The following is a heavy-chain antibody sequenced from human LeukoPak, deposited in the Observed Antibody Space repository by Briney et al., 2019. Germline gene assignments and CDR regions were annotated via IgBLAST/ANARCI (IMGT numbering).Heavy chain of an antibody. J-gene: IGHJ4*02. CDR3: ARSEGSGSTVLHY. V-gene: IGHV4-34*01. D-gene: IGHD3-10*01. CDR2: INHSGTT. CDR1: GGSFSGYY. Sequence: PSETLSLTCAVYGGSFSGYYWTLIRQPPGKGLEWIGGINHSGTTNYNPSLKSRVTISVDTSKNQFSLKLSSVTAADTAVYFCARSEGSGSTVLHYWGQGTLVTVSS.